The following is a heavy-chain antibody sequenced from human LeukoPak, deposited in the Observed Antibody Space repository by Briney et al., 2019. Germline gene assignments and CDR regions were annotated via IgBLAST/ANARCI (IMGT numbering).Heavy chain of an antibody. J-gene: IGHJ4*02. CDR3: ARDPPGRGYYFDY. CDR2: ISYDGSNK. Sequence: GGSLRLSCAASGFTFSSYAMHWVRQAPGKGLEGVAVISYDGSNKYYADSVKGRFTISRDNSKNTLYLQMNSLRAEDTAVYYCARDPPGRGYYFDYWGQGTLVTVSS. CDR1: GFTFSSYA. V-gene: IGHV3-30*04.